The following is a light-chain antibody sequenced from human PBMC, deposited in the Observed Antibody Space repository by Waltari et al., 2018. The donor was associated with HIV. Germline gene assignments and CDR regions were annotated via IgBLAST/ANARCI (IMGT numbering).Light chain of an antibody. CDR3: AAWDDSLSGLHWV. CDR2: RNN. V-gene: IGLV1-47*01. J-gene: IGLJ3*02. CDR1: SSNIGSKY. Sequence: QSVLTQPPSASGTPGQRVTIYCTGRSSNIGSKYASWYQTLPGTAPKLLIYRNNQRPSGVPDRFSGSKSGTSASLAISGLRSEDEADYYCAAWDDSLSGLHWVFGGGTKLTVL.